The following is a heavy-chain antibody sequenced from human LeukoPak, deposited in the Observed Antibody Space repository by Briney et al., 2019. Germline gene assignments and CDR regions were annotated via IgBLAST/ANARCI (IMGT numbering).Heavy chain of an antibody. J-gene: IGHJ4*02. Sequence: GGSLRLSCAASGFTFRGYWMSWARQAPGKGLEWVANIKEDGSEKYYVDSVKGRFTISRDNAKNSLNLQMDSLRVEDTAVYYCTRGDSSSKIDYWGQGTLVTVSS. V-gene: IGHV3-7*01. CDR1: GFTFRGYW. CDR2: IKEDGSEK. D-gene: IGHD6-6*01. CDR3: TRGDSSSKIDY.